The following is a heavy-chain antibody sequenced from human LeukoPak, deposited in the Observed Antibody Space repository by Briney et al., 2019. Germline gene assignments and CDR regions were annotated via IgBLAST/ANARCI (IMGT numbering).Heavy chain of an antibody. J-gene: IGHJ4*02. V-gene: IGHV3-30-3*01. CDR3: ARDYPADY. Sequence: GRSLRLSCAASGFTFSSYPIHWVRQAPGKGLDWVALISSDGSDKKYADSVKGRFTISRDNPKNTLYLQMHSLRVEDTAVYYCARDYPADYWGQGTLVTVSS. CDR1: GFTFSSYP. CDR2: ISSDGSDK.